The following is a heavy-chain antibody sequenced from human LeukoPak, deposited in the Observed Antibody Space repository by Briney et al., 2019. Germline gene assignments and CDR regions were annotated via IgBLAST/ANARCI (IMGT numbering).Heavy chain of an antibody. V-gene: IGHV1-8*01. D-gene: IGHD3-3*01. Sequence: GASVKVSCKASGYTFTSYDINWVRQATGQGLEWVGWMNPNSGNTGYAQKFQGRVTMTRNTSISTAYMELSSLRSEDTAVYYCASWRGSPQNYFDYWGQGTLVAVSS. CDR3: ASWRGSPQNYFDY. CDR2: MNPNSGNT. J-gene: IGHJ4*02. CDR1: GYTFTSYD.